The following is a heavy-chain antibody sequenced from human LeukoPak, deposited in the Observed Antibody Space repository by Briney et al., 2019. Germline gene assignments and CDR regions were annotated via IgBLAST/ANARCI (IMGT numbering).Heavy chain of an antibody. CDR1: GFTFSSYS. CDR3: AHGELGFFY. V-gene: IGHV3-30-3*01. CDR2: ISYDGSNE. J-gene: IGHJ4*02. D-gene: IGHD2-21*01. Sequence: GGSLRLSCAASGFTFSSYSMHWVRQAPGKGLEWVAVISYDGSNEYYADSVKDRFTISRDNSKNTLYLQMNSLRSEDTAVYYCAHGELGFFYWGQGTLVTVSS.